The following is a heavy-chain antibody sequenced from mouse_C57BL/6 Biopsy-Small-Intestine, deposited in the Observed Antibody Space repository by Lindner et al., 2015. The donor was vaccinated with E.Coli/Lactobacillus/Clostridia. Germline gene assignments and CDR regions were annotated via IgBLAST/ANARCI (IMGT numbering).Heavy chain of an antibody. CDR3: ARDIAAAVY. D-gene: IGHD6-1*01. CDR1: GYTFTSYG. V-gene: IGHV1-81*01. CDR2: ISTYNGKT. Sequence: SVKVSCKASGYTFTSYGISWVRQAPGQGLEWMGRISTYNGKTYYAQNFQGRVTLTTDTSTSTAYMELRGLRSDDTAVYYCARDIAAAVYWGQGTLVTVSS. J-gene: IGHJ4*01.